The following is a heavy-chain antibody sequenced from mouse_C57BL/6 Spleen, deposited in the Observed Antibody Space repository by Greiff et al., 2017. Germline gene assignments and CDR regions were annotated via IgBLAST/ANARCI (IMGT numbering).Heavy chain of an antibody. CDR2: IDPEDGET. V-gene: IGHV14-2*01. D-gene: IGHD3-3*01. CDR3: ARSKTPALGNLGD. CDR1: GFNIKDYY. J-gene: IGHJ2*01. Sequence: VQLQQSGAELVKPGASVKLSCTASGFNIKDYYMHWVKQRTEQGLEWIGRIDPEDGETKYAPKFQGKATIPAATASNAAYLQLSSLTSEDTAVYYCARSKTPALGNLGDWGQGTTRTAAS.